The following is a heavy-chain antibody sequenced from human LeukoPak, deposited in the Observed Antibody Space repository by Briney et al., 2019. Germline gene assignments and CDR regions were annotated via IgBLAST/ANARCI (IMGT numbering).Heavy chain of an antibody. V-gene: IGHV1-2*02. CDR2: INPNSGGT. Sequence: ASVKVSCKASGYTFTGYYMHWVRQAPGQGLEWMGWINPNSGGTNYAQKFQGRVTMTRDTSISTAYMELSRLRSDDTAVYYCARDQGVDYDILTGYYNNWFDPWGQGTPVTVSS. D-gene: IGHD3-9*01. CDR1: GYTFTGYY. CDR3: ARDQGVDYDILTGYYNNWFDP. J-gene: IGHJ5*02.